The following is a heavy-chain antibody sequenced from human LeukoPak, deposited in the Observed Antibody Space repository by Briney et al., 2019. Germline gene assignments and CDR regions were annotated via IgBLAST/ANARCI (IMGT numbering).Heavy chain of an antibody. Sequence: PSETLALTCSVSGGSLSSYYWSWIRQPPGKGLEWMGYIYYSGSTNYNPSLKSRVTISVDTSKNQFSLKLSSVTAADTAVYYCARDPGFLDYWGQGTLVTVSS. V-gene: IGHV4-59*01. J-gene: IGHJ4*02. CDR1: GGSLSSYY. D-gene: IGHD2-21*01. CDR2: IYYSGST. CDR3: ARDPGFLDY.